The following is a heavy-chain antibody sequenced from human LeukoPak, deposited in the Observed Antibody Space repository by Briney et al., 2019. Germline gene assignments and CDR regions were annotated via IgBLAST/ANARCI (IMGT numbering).Heavy chain of an antibody. V-gene: IGHV3-64D*06. D-gene: IGHD3-3*01. J-gene: IGHJ4*02. CDR1: GFTFSSYA. CDR3: VKDERHDFWSGNFDY. CDR2: ISSNGGST. Sequence: PGGSLRLSCSAPGFTFSSYAMHWVRQAPGKGLEYVSAISSNGGSTYYADSVKGRFTISRDNSKNTLYLQMSSLRAEDTAVYYCVKDERHDFWSGNFDYWGQGTLVTVSS.